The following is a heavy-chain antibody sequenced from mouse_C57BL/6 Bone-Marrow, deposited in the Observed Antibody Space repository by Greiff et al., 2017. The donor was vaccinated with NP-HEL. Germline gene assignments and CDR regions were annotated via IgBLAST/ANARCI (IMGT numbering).Heavy chain of an antibody. CDR1: GYAFTNYL. CDR3: ARGYYGSSNPFAY. V-gene: IGHV1-54*01. CDR2: INPGSGGT. D-gene: IGHD1-1*01. J-gene: IGHJ3*01. Sequence: QVQLQQSGAELVRPGTSVKVSCKASGYAFTNYLIEWVKQRPGQGLEWIGVINPGSGGTNYNEKCKGKATLTADKSSSTAYMQLSSLTSEDSAVYFCARGYYGSSNPFAYWGQGTLVTVSA.